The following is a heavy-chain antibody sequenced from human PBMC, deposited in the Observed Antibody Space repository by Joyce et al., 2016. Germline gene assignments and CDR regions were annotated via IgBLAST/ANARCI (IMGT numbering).Heavy chain of an antibody. V-gene: IGHV3-48*03. CDR1: GSPINNLI. CDR2: VTRSGAAT. Sequence: EDQLVESGGRLTKHGMSLRLYCEVSGSPINNLILNWVRQAPGKGLEWCASVTRSGAATKFADSVKCRVTVSRDSATNSMYLHMDSLRVEDTGVYYCARHRLGAGFYFDLWGRGTLLTVSS. D-gene: IGHD1-26*01. J-gene: IGHJ2*01. CDR3: ARHRLGAGFYFDL.